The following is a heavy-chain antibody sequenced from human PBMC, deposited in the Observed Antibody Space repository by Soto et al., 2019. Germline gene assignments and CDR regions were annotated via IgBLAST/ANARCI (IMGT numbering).Heavy chain of an antibody. CDR1: GGSISSYY. V-gene: IGHV4-59*01. CDR3: ARGGYSGSYYGLYYYGMDV. D-gene: IGHD1-26*01. CDR2: IYYSGST. Sequence: PSETLSLTCTVSGGSISSYYWSWIRQPPGKGLEWIGYIYYSGSTNYNPSLKSRVTISVDTSKNQFSLKLSSVTAADTAVYYCARGGYSGSYYGLYYYGMDVWGQGTTVTVSS. J-gene: IGHJ6*02.